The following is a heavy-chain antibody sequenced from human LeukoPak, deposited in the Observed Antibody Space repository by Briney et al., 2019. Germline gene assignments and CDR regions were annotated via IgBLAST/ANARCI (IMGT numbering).Heavy chain of an antibody. CDR3: ARAPDSSGYYH. D-gene: IGHD3-22*01. CDR2: ISSSSSYI. CDR1: GFTFSSYS. Sequence: GGSLRLSCAASGFTFSSYSMNWVRQAPGKGLEWVSSISSSSSYIYYADPVKGRFTISRDNAKNSLYLQMNSLRAEDTAVYYRARAPDSSGYYHWGQETLVTVSS. J-gene: IGHJ5*02. V-gene: IGHV3-21*01.